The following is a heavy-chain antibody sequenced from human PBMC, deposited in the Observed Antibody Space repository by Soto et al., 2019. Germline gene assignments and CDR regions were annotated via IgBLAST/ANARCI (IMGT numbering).Heavy chain of an antibody. Sequence: PGGSLRLSCAASGFTFSSYGMHWVRQAPGKGLEWVAVISYDGSNKYYADSVKGRFTISRDNSKNTLYLQMNSLRAEDTAVYYCAKDLVAKYYDSSGSPAYWGQGTLVTVSS. CDR2: ISYDGSNK. V-gene: IGHV3-30*18. CDR1: GFTFSSYG. D-gene: IGHD3-22*01. J-gene: IGHJ4*02. CDR3: AKDLVAKYYDSSGSPAY.